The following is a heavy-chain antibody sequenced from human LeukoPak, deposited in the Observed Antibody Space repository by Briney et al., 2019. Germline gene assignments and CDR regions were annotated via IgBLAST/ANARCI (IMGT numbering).Heavy chain of an antibody. CDR1: GGSMRGYY. V-gene: IGHV4-59*01. D-gene: IGHD6-13*01. CDR2: IWHSGRT. Sequence: PSETLSLTCTVSGGSMRGYYWSWIRQSPGKGLEWIGYIWHSGRTTYNASLESRVTISVDTSKNQFSLRLTSVTSADTAMYYCARVTGNRGYYLDFWGQGMQATVSS. CDR3: ARVTGNRGYYLDF. J-gene: IGHJ4*02.